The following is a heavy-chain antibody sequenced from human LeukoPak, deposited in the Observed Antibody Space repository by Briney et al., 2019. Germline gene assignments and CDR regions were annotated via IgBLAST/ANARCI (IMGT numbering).Heavy chain of an antibody. CDR2: ISAYNGNT. J-gene: IGHJ4*02. Sequence: GASVKASCKASGYTFSSYDINWVRQAPGQGLEWMGWISAYNGNTNYAQKLQGRVTMTTDTSTSTAYMELRSLRSDDTAVYYCARDREWLRSSPVFDYWGQGTLVTVSS. CDR1: GYTFSSYD. V-gene: IGHV1-18*01. CDR3: ARDREWLRSSPVFDY. D-gene: IGHD5-12*01.